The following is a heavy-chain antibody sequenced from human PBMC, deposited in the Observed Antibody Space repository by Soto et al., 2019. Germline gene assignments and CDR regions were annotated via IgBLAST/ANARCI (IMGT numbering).Heavy chain of an antibody. D-gene: IGHD6-19*01. V-gene: IGHV3-30*02. CDR3: AKEMSGWYYFDS. J-gene: IGHJ4*02. Sequence: DSVKGRFTISRDNSKNTLYLQMNSLRAEDTAVYYCAKEMSGWYYFDSWGQGTLVTVSS.